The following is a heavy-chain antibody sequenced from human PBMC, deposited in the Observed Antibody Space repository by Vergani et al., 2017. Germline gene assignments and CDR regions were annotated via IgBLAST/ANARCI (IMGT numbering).Heavy chain of an antibody. D-gene: IGHD3-10*01. CDR3: AKQYFVSGNYLFDY. CDR2: ISGNGVSA. V-gene: IGHV3-23*01. CDR1: EFTFSNYA. Sequence: EVQLLESGGGLVQPGGSLRLTCAASEFTFSNYAMNWVRQAPGKGLEWVSGISGNGVSAYYTDSVKGRFTISRDNSKNMLFLQMNNLRTEDTAINYCAKQYFVSGNYLFDYWGQGTLVTVSS. J-gene: IGHJ4*02.